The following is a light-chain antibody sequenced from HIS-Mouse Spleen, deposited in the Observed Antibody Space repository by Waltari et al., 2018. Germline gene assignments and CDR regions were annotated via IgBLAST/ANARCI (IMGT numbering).Light chain of an antibody. J-gene: IGLJ2*01. Sequence: SYELPQPPSVSVSPGQTARITCSGDSLPKQYAYWYQQKSGPAPVLVIYEDSKRPSGIPERFSGSSSGTMATLTISGAQVEDEADYYCYSTDSSGNHRVFGGGTKLTVL. CDR2: EDS. V-gene: IGLV3-10*01. CDR3: YSTDSSGNHRV. CDR1: SLPKQY.